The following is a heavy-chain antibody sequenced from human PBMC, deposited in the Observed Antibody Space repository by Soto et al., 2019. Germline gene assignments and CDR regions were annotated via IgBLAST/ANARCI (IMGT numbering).Heavy chain of an antibody. CDR3: AKEETAIGTPLFKY. D-gene: IGHD5-18*01. CDR2: ISAGGGDT. V-gene: IGHV3-23*04. Sequence: EVRLVDSGGGLVQPGGSLRLSCAASGFIFSDYGMSWVRQAPGKGLEWVSGISAGGGDTYYAASVRGRFTISRDNPKNTLYLQMNSLRVDDTAIYYCAKEETAIGTPLFKYWGQGTLVTVSS. J-gene: IGHJ4*02. CDR1: GFIFSDYG.